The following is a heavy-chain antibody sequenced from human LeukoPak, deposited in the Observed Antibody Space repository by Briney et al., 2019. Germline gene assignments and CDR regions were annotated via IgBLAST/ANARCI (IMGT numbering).Heavy chain of an antibody. Sequence: ASVKVSCKASGYTFTGYYMHWVRQAPGQGLGWMGWINPNSGGTNYAQKFQGRVTMTRDTSISTAYMELSRLRSDDTAVYYCARAYYYDSSPEDYSGQGTLVTVSS. CDR2: INPNSGGT. CDR3: ARAYYYDSSPEDY. J-gene: IGHJ4*02. D-gene: IGHD3-22*01. V-gene: IGHV1-2*02. CDR1: GYTFTGYY.